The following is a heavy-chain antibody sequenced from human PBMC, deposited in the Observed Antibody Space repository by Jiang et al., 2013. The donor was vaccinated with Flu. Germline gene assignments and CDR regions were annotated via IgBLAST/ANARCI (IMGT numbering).Heavy chain of an antibody. V-gene: IGHV3-23*01. J-gene: IGHJ4*02. Sequence: GVVQPGGSLRLSCAASGFTFSSYAMSWVRQAPGKGLEWVSAISGSGGSTYYADSVKGRFTISRDNSKNTLYLQMNSLRAEDTAVYYCAKDFLGVLDAVPGPYYDSSGYLDIDYWGQGTLVTVSS. CDR3: AKDFLGVLDAVPGPYYDSSGYLDIDY. CDR1: GFTFSSYA. CDR2: ISGSGGST. D-gene: IGHD3-22*01.